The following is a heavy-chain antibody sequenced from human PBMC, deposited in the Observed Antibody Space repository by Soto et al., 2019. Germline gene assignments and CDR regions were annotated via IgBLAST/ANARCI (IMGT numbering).Heavy chain of an antibody. CDR1: GGSISSGGYS. J-gene: IGHJ4*02. V-gene: IGHV4-31*11. Sequence: SETLSLTCAVSGGSISSGGYSWSWIRHPPGKGLEWIGYIYYSGSTYYNPSLKSRVTISVDTSKNQFSLKLSSVTAADTAVYYCARDISGYDSSGYSHFDYWGQGTLVTVSS. D-gene: IGHD3-22*01. CDR3: ARDISGYDSSGYSHFDY. CDR2: IYYSGST.